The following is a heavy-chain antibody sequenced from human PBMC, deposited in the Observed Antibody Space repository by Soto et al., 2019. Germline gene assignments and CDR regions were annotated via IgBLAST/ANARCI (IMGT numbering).Heavy chain of an antibody. V-gene: IGHV3-23*01. J-gene: IGHJ4*02. CDR1: GFTFSSYA. CDR3: AKDYGDYVWDY. CDR2: ISGSGGST. D-gene: IGHD4-17*01. Sequence: PGGSLRLSCAASGFTFSSYAMNWVRQAPGKGLEWVSTISGSGGSTYYTDSVKGRFTISRDNSKNTLYLQMNSLRAEDTAVYYCAKDYGDYVWDYWGQGTLVTVSS.